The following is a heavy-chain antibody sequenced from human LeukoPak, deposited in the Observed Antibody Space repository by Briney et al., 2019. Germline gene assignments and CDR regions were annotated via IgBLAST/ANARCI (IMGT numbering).Heavy chain of an antibody. Sequence: ASETVSCKASGGTFRSYAISWVRLAPGQGLEWRGVVIAIFGTAEYAQQFEGRVTSNEDQSTSTAYMEPSSRISEDTAVYYCARSRGPGQITHNFDYWGQGTLVTVSS. V-gene: IGHV1-69*13. CDR3: ARSRGPGQITHNFDY. CDR1: GGTFRSYA. D-gene: IGHD3-16*01. J-gene: IGHJ4*02. CDR2: VIAIFGTA.